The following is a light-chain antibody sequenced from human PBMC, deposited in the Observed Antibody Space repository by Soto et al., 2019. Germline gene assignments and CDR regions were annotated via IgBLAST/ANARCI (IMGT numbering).Light chain of an antibody. J-gene: IGKJ5*01. CDR2: DAS. Sequence: EIVLTQYPATLSLSPGERATLSCRASQSVSSYLAWYQQKPGQAPRLLIYDASNRATGIPARFSGSGSGTDFTLTISSLEPEDFALYYCQQGSNWPPPITFGQGTRLEIK. V-gene: IGKV3-11*01. CDR1: QSVSSY. CDR3: QQGSNWPPPIT.